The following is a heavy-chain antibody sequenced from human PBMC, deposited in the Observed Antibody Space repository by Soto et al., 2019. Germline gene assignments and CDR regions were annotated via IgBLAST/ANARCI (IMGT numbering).Heavy chain of an antibody. D-gene: IGHD1-26*01. J-gene: IGHJ1*01. Sequence: PSETLSLTCAVSGGSISSGGYSWSWIRQPPGKGLEWIGYIYHSGSTYYNPSPKSRVTISVDRSKNQFSLKLSSVTAADTAVYYCARGSGSSARVGAEYFQHWGQGTLVTVSS. CDR2: IYHSGST. CDR1: GGSISSGGYS. V-gene: IGHV4-30-2*01. CDR3: ARGSGSSARVGAEYFQH.